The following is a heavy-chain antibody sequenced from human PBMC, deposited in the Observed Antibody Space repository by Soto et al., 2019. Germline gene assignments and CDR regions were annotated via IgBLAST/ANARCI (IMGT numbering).Heavy chain of an antibody. CDR1: GGSISSSNW. CDR2: IYHSGST. D-gene: IGHD6-13*01. J-gene: IGHJ5*02. V-gene: IGHV4-4*02. CDR3: ARKDDSSWYEVEGWFDP. Sequence: QVQLQESGPGLVKPSGTLSLTCAVSGGSISSSNWWSWVRQPPGKGLEWIGEIYHSGSTNYNPSLKSRVTISVDKAKNQCSLKLSSVTAADTAVYYCARKDDSSWYEVEGWFDPWGQGTLVTVSS.